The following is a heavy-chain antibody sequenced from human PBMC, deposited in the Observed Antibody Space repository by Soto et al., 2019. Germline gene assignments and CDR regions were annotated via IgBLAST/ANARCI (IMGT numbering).Heavy chain of an antibody. V-gene: IGHV3-30*03. CDR2: ISYDGSNK. J-gene: IGHJ5*02. CDR1: GFTFSGYG. CDR3: ARSRYCISTSCRPEWFDP. D-gene: IGHD2-2*01. Sequence: GGSLRLSCAASGFTFSGYGGHWVRQAPGKGLEWVAVISYDGSNKYYADSVKGRFTISRDNSKNTLYLQMNSLRAEDTAVYYCARSRYCISTSCRPEWFDPWGQGTLVTVSS.